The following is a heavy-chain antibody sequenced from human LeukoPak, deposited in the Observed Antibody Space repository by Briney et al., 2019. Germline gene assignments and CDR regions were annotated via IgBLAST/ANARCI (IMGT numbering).Heavy chain of an antibody. CDR3: AKDDRGTTTPYYFDY. CDR2: IRYDGSNK. D-gene: IGHD1-26*01. V-gene: IGHV3-30*02. CDR1: GFTFSSYG. Sequence: PGGSLRLSCAASGFTFSSYGMHWVRQAPGKGLEWVAFIRYDGSNKYYADSVKGRFTISRDNSKNTLYLQMNSLRAEDTAVYYCAKDDRGTTTPYYFDYWGQGTLVTVSS. J-gene: IGHJ4*02.